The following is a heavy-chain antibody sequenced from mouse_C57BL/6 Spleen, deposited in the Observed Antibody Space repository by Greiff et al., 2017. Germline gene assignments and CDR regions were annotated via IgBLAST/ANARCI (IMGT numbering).Heavy chain of an antibody. D-gene: IGHD1-1*01. CDR2: IYPGDGDT. J-gene: IGHJ4*01. CDR3: ARSRGYGSSYGAMDY. CDR1: GYAFSSSW. V-gene: IGHV1-82*01. Sequence: QVQLQQSGPELVKPGASVKISCKASGYAFSSSWMNWVKQRPGKGLEWIGRIYPGDGDTNYNGKFKGKATLTADKSSSTAYMQLSSLTSEDSAVYFCARSRGYGSSYGAMDYWGQGTSVTVSS.